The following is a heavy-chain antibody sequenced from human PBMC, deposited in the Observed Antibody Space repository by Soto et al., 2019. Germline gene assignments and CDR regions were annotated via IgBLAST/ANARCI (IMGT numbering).Heavy chain of an antibody. CDR3: AKDRGAYCDFLDAFDI. D-gene: IGHD4-17*01. V-gene: IGHV3-30*18. Sequence: QVQLVESGGGVVQPGRSLRLSCAASGFTFSSYGMHWVRQAPGKGLEWVAVISYDGSNKYYADSVKGRFTISRDNSKNTLYLQMNSLRAEDTAVYYCAKDRGAYCDFLDAFDIWGQGTMVTVSS. CDR1: GFTFSSYG. J-gene: IGHJ3*02. CDR2: ISYDGSNK.